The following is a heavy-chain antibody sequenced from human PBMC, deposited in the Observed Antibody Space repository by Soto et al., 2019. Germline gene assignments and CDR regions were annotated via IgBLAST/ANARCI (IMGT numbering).Heavy chain of an antibody. CDR3: VRELGGLES. CDR2: IESSGTYT. J-gene: IGHJ5*01. V-gene: IGHV3-11*05. D-gene: IGHD2-15*01. CDR1: GITFSNYY. Sequence: GGSLRLSCAVSGITFSNYYMSWIRQAPGKGLEWVSYIESSGTYTNYADSVRGRFTISRDNAKNSLFLQMNSLRTDDTAVYYCVRELGGLESWGKGTLVTVSS.